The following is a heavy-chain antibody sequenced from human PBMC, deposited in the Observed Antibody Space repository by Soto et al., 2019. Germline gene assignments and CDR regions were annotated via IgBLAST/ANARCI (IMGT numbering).Heavy chain of an antibody. J-gene: IGHJ6*02. D-gene: IGHD3-10*01. CDR2: ISAYNGNT. CDR3: AREGSAPYCYYGMDV. V-gene: IGHV1-18*01. Sequence: QVQLVQSGGEVKKPGASVKVSCKTSGYSFTTYGISWVRQAPGQGLEWMGWISAYNGNTNYAQKLQDRVTMTTDRSTSTAYMELSSLRSDDTAVYYCAREGSAPYCYYGMDVWGQGSTVTVSS. CDR1: GYSFTTYG.